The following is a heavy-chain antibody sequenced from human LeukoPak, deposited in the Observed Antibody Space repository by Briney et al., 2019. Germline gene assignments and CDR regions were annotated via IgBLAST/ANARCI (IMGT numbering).Heavy chain of an antibody. Sequence: VASVKVSCKASGGTFSSYAISWARQAPGQGLEWMGRIIPIFGTANYAQKFQGRVTITTDESTSTAYMELSSLRSEDTAVYYCARGQRGYSYGYLIDYWGQGTLVTVSS. CDR2: IIPIFGTA. CDR1: GGTFSSYA. J-gene: IGHJ4*02. CDR3: ARGQRGYSYGYLIDY. V-gene: IGHV1-69*05. D-gene: IGHD5-18*01.